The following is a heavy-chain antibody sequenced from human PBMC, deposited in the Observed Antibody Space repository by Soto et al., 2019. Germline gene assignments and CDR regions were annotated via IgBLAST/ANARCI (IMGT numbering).Heavy chain of an antibody. CDR1: GGSISSSSYY. CDR3: ASLTGFGELQEGAFDI. J-gene: IGHJ3*02. V-gene: IGHV4-39*01. CDR2: IYYSGST. D-gene: IGHD3-10*01. Sequence: SETLSLTCTVSGGSISSSSYYWGWIRQPPGKGLEWIGSIYYSGSTYYNPSLKSRVTISVDTSKNQFSLKLSSVTAADTAVYYCASLTGFGELQEGAFDIWGQGTMVTVSS.